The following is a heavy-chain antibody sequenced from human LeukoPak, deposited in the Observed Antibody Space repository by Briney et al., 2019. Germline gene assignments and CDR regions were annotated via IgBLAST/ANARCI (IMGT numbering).Heavy chain of an antibody. CDR2: MHTNGNT. CDR3: ATLYSYDTYNWFDP. J-gene: IGHJ5*02. D-gene: IGHD5-18*01. CDR1: GASISSGSYY. V-gene: IGHV4-61*02. Sequence: PSQTLSLTCSVSGASISSGSYYWSWIRQSAEKGLEWIGRMHTNGNTNYNPSLKSRVTISVDTSKNQFSLRLSSVTAADTAVYYCATLYSYDTYNWFDPWGQGTLVTVSS.